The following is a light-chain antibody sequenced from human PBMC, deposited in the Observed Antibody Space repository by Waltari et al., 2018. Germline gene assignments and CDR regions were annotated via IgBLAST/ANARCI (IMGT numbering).Light chain of an antibody. CDR2: GSY. CDR3: QQYDISPLT. V-gene: IGKV3-20*01. J-gene: IGKJ4*01. Sequence: EIVLTQSPGTLSLSPGERATLSCRANQTVRTTYLAWYQQKPGQAPTLLIYGSYSRATSIPDRVSGSGSGTDFSLTLSILQPEDFAVYYCQQYDISPLTFGGGNKVEIK. CDR1: QTVRTTY.